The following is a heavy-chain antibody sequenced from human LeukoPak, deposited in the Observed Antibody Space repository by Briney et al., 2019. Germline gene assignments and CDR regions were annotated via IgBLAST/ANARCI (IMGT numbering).Heavy chain of an antibody. D-gene: IGHD5-12*01. CDR2: IYPGDFDT. V-gene: IGHV5-51*01. CDR1: GYSFTSHW. CDR3: ARVSTPSAYDPFDF. J-gene: IGHJ4*02. Sequence: GESLKISCKGSGYSFTSHWIGWVRQMSGKGLEWMGIIYPGDFDTRYSPSFQGQVTISADKSISTAYLQWSSLKASDTAMYYCARVSTPSAYDPFDFWGQGTLVTVSS.